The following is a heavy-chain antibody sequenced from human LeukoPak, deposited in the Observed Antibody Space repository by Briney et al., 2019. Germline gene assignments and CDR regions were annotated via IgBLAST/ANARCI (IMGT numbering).Heavy chain of an antibody. Sequence: SETLSLTCAVYGGSFSGYYWSWIRQPPGKGLEWIGEIKHSGSTNYNPSLKSRVTISVDTSKNQFSLKLSSVTAADTAVYYCARGSDRYGYVYWGQGTLVTVSS. CDR3: ARGSDRYGYVY. J-gene: IGHJ4*02. CDR1: GGSFSGYY. D-gene: IGHD5-18*01. CDR2: IKHSGST. V-gene: IGHV4-34*01.